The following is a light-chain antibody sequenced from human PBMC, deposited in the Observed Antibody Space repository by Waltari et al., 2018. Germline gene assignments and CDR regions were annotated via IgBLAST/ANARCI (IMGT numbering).Light chain of an antibody. Sequence: QSALTQPASVSGSPGQSITISCTGTSSDVGGYNYVSWYQQHPGKAPKLMIYDVSNLPLWIIHRFAGYKAANTASMTISGLQAEDEADYYCSSYTSSSTPVFGGGTKLTVL. J-gene: IGLJ2*01. CDR3: SSYTSSSTPV. CDR2: DVS. V-gene: IGLV2-14*03. CDR1: SSDVGGYNY.